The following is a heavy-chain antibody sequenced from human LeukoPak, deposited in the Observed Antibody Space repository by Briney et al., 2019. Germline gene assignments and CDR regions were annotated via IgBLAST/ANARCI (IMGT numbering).Heavy chain of an antibody. CDR1: GGTFSSYA. Sequence: SVKVSCKASGGTFSSYAISWVRQAPGQGLEWMGRIIPILGIANYAQKFQGRVTITADKSTSTAYMELSSLRSEDTAVYCCASEVTSSRWFDPWGQGTLVTVSS. CDR2: IIPILGIA. CDR3: ASEVTSSRWFDP. J-gene: IGHJ5*02. V-gene: IGHV1-69*04. D-gene: IGHD3-10*01.